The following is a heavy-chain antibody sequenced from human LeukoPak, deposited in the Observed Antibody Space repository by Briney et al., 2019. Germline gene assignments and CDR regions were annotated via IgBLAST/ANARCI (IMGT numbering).Heavy chain of an antibody. CDR1: GFTLSTYA. V-gene: IGHV3-23*01. D-gene: IGHD2-15*01. Sequence: GGSLRLSCAASGFTLSTYAMSWVRQTPGKGLEWVAATSSSDAGTYHADSVRGRFTISRDNSKNTLYLQMNSLRAEDAAVYFCAKAPVTSCRGAYCFPFDSWGQGTLVTVSS. J-gene: IGHJ4*02. CDR3: AKAPVTSCRGAYCFPFDS. CDR2: TSSSDAGT.